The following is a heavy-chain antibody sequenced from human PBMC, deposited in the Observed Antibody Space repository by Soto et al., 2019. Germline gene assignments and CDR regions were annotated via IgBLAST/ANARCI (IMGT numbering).Heavy chain of an antibody. J-gene: IGHJ6*02. Sequence: SETLSLTCAASGESFSDFYWSWIRQPPGKGLEWIGEINHSGHTSYNPSLKSRVTISADTSKNQFSLKLSSVTAADTAVYYCARGLRYYGSGSHYGLDVWGQGTTVTVSS. D-gene: IGHD3-10*01. CDR1: GESFSDFY. CDR3: ARGLRYYGSGSHYGLDV. CDR2: INHSGHT. V-gene: IGHV4-34*01.